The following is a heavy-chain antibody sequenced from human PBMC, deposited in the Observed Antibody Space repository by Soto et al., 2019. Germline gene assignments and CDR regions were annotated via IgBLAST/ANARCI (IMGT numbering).Heavy chain of an antibody. V-gene: IGHV1-2*02. D-gene: IGHD6-6*01. Sequence: ASVKVSCKASGYTFTGSYMHWVRQAPGQGLEWMGWINPNSGGTNYAQKFQGRVTMTRDTSISTAYMELSRLRSDDTAVDCCASGPYSISFGVCYWVQGTLVTVSS. CDR1: GYTFTGSY. J-gene: IGHJ4*02. CDR3: ASGPYSISFGVCY. CDR2: INPNSGGT.